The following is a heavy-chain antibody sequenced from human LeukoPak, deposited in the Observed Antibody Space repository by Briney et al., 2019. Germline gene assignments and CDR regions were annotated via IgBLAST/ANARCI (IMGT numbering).Heavy chain of an antibody. CDR1: GFTFNNYN. CDR2: ISSTSRSYI. D-gene: IGHD5-12*01. CDR3: AREHSGYDFPGRDYYYMDV. J-gene: IGHJ6*03. Sequence: GGSLGLSCAASGFTFNNYNMNWVRQAPGKGLEWVSSISSTSRSYIYYADSVEGRFTISRDNAKNSLYLQMNSLRAEDTAVYYCAREHSGYDFPGRDYYYMDVWGKGTTVTVSS. V-gene: IGHV3-21*01.